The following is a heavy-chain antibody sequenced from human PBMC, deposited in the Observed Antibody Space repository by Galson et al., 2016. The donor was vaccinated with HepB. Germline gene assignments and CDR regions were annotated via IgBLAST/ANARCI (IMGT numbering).Heavy chain of an antibody. V-gene: IGHV3-7*01. CDR2: IKEDGGEK. Sequence: SLRLSCAVSGFIFSSYWMSWVRQAPGKGPEWVANIKEDGGEKYYVDSVKGRFTISRDNAKNSLYLQMNSLRAEDTAVYYCARGADYGFWSGEGNYYGMDVWGQGTTVTVSS. D-gene: IGHD3-3*01. J-gene: IGHJ6*02. CDR1: GFIFSSYW. CDR3: ARGADYGFWSGEGNYYGMDV.